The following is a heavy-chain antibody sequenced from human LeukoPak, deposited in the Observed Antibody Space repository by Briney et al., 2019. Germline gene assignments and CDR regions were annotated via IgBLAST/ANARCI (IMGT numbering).Heavy chain of an antibody. CDR1: GFTFSSYA. CDR3: AKGCSGGSCYSWDYYYYYMDV. Sequence: GGSLRLSCAASGFTFSSYAMSWVRQAPGKGLEWVSAISGSGGSTYYADSVKGGFNISTDNSKNTLYLQMNSLRAEDTAVYYCAKGCSGGSCYSWDYYYYYMDVWGKGTTVTVSS. V-gene: IGHV3-23*01. J-gene: IGHJ6*03. D-gene: IGHD2-15*01. CDR2: ISGSGGST.